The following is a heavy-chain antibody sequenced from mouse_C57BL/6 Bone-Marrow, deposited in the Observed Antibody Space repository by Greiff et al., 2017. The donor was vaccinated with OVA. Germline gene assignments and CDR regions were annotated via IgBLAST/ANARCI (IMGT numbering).Heavy chain of an antibody. Sequence: VQLQQSGAELVKPGASVKLSCTASGFNIKDYYMHWVKQRTEQGLEWIGRIDPEDGETKYAPKFQGKATITADTSSNTAYLQRSSLTSEDTAVYYCARRLSPHYYAMDYWGQGTSVTVSS. CDR2: IDPEDGET. D-gene: IGHD3-2*02. V-gene: IGHV14-2*01. CDR1: GFNIKDYY. CDR3: ARRLSPHYYAMDY. J-gene: IGHJ4*01.